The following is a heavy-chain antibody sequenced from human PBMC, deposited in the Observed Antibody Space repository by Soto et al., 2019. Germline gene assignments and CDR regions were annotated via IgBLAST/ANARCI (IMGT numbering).Heavy chain of an antibody. J-gene: IGHJ5*02. Sequence: SETLSLTCTVSGGSISSFYWSWLRQSPGKGLEWIGYVHYKGITNYNPSLESRVTISIDTSKEQFSLKMSSVTTADTAVYYCAGRAAVLRGPWFDPWGQGTLVTVSS. CDR3: AGRAAVLRGPWFDP. D-gene: IGHD1-26*01. CDR2: VHYKGIT. V-gene: IGHV4-59*01. CDR1: GGSISSFY.